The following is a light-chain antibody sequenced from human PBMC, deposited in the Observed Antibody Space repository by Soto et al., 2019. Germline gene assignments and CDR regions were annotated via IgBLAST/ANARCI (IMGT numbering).Light chain of an antibody. CDR2: GAS. CDR1: QSVSSN. J-gene: IGKJ4*01. Sequence: EIVMTQSPATLSVSPGERATLSCRASQSVSSNLDWYQQKPGQAPRLLIYGASTRATGIPARFSGSGSGTEFTLTISSLQSEDFAVYFCQHRAGWPPALTFGGGTKVDIK. V-gene: IGKV3-15*01. CDR3: QHRAGWPPALT.